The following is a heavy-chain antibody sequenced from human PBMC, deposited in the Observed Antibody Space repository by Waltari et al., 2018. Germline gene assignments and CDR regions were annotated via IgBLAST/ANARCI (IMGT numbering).Heavy chain of an antibody. J-gene: IGHJ6*02. CDR3: ARGHAYYYYYGMDV. CDR2: ISSSSSTI. CDR1: GFTFSSCS. V-gene: IGHV3-48*01. Sequence: EVQLVESGGGLVQPGGSLRLSCAASGFTFSSCSMNWVRQAPGKGLEWVSYISSSSSTIYYADSVKGRFTISRDNAKNSLYLQMNSLRAEDTAVYYCARGHAYYYYYGMDVWGQGTTVTVSS.